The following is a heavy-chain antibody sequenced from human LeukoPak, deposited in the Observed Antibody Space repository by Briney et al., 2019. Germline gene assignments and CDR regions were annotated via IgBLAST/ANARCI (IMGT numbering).Heavy chain of an antibody. CDR2: IYYSGNT. J-gene: IGHJ6*02. Sequence: SETLSLTCTVSGGSISSYYWSWIRQPPGKGLEWIGYIYYSGNTNYNPSLKSRVTISVDTSKNQFSLKLSSVTAADTAVYYCARHLGGSGSYYIRGMDVWGQGTTVTVSS. CDR3: ARHLGGSGSYYIRGMDV. D-gene: IGHD3-10*01. CDR1: GGSISSYY. V-gene: IGHV4-59*08.